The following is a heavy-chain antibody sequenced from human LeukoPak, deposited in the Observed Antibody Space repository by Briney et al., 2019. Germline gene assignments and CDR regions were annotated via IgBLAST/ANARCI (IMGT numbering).Heavy chain of an antibody. V-gene: IGHV3-33*01. CDR1: GFTFSSYG. CDR3: AREVMERAFDI. J-gene: IGHJ3*02. CDR2: IWYDGSNK. D-gene: IGHD1-1*01. Sequence: GGSLRLSCAASGFTFSSYGMHWVRQAPGKGLEWVAVIWYDGSNKYYADSVKGRFTISRDNSKNTLYLQMNSLRAEDTAVYYCAREVMERAFDIWGQGTMVTVSS.